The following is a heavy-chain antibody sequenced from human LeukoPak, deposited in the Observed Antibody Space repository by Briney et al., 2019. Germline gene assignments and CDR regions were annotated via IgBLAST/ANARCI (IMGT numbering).Heavy chain of an antibody. CDR1: GYTFTSYD. Sequence: ASVKVSCKASGYTFTSYDINWVRQATGQGLEWMGWMNPNSANTGYAQKFQGRVTMTRNTSISTAYVELSSLTSEDTAVYYCARRNKDDDNFRLVDYWGQGTLVTVSS. J-gene: IGHJ4*02. CDR2: MNPNSANT. CDR3: ARRNKDDDNFRLVDY. V-gene: IGHV1-8*01. D-gene: IGHD5-24*01.